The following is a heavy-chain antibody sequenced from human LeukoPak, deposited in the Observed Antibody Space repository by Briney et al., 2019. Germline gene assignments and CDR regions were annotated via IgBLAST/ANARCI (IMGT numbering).Heavy chain of an antibody. V-gene: IGHV5-51*01. D-gene: IGHD4-17*01. Sequence: HGEPLQISCQGSGSSVTSYWIGWVRQLPGKGQEWMGINYPGDSDTGYSPSFHGQVTISADKSISTAYLQWSSLKASDTAMYYCARRRLRSYYFDYWGQGSLVTVSS. CDR3: ARRRLRSYYFDY. J-gene: IGHJ4*02. CDR1: GSSVTSYW. CDR2: NYPGDSDT.